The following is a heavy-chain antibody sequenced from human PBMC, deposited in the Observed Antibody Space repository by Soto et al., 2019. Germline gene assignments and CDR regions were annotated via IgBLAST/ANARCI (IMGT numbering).Heavy chain of an antibody. D-gene: IGHD3-16*01. CDR1: GFTLSDYY. V-gene: IGHV3-11*01. CDR2: ISGSGNTI. Sequence: SLRLSCAASGFTLSDYYMSWIRQAPGKGPEWVSHISGSGNTIDYADSVKGRFTISRDNAKNSLHLQMNSLRDDDTAVFYCARGRYALDYWGQGTRVTVSS. J-gene: IGHJ4*02. CDR3: ARGRYALDY.